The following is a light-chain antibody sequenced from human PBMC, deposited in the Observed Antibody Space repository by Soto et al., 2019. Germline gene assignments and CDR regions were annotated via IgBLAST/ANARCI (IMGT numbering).Light chain of an antibody. J-gene: IGLJ2*01. Sequence: QSALTQPASVSESPGQSITNSCTGTSSDVGGYNYVSWYQQHPGKAPKLMIYDVSNRPSGVSNRFSGSKSGNTASLTISGLQAEDEADYYCSSYTSSSTVVFGGGTNLTVL. V-gene: IGLV2-14*01. CDR1: SSDVGGYNY. CDR3: SSYTSSSTVV. CDR2: DVS.